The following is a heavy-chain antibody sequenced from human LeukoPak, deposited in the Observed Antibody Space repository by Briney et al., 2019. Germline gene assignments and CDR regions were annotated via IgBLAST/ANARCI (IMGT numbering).Heavy chain of an antibody. CDR3: AKGLSQIDSCWDY. D-gene: IGHD2-2*01. V-gene: IGHV3-23*01. CDR1: GFTFSSYA. Sequence: GGSLRLSCAASGFTFSSYAMSWVRQAPGKGLEWVSAISGSGGSTYYADSVKGRFTISRDNSKNTLYRQMNSLRAEDTAVYYCAKGLSQIDSCWDYWGQGTLVTVSS. J-gene: IGHJ4*02. CDR2: ISGSGGST.